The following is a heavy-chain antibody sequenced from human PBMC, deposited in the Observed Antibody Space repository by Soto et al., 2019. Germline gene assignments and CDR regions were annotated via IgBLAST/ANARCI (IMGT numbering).Heavy chain of an antibody. J-gene: IGHJ6*02. V-gene: IGHV4-39*01. CDR2: IYYSGST. CDR1: GGSISSSSYY. D-gene: IGHD2-2*02. CDR3: ARHNGRGYCSSASCYKEDYGMDV. Sequence: SSETLSLTCTVSGGSISSSSYYWGWIRQPPGKGLEWIGSIYYSGSTYYNPSLKSRVTISVDTSKNQFSLKLSSVTAADTAVYYCARHNGRGYCSSASCYKEDYGMDVWGQGTTVTVSS.